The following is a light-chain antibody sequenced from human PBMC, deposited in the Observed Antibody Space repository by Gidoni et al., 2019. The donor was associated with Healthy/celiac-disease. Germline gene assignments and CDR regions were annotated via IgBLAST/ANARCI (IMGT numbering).Light chain of an antibody. CDR1: TGAVTSGYY. CDR3: LLDYGGAFWV. CDR2: STS. V-gene: IGLV7-43*01. J-gene: IGLJ1*01. Sequence: QTVVTQEHSLTVSPGGTVTLTCASSTGAVTSGYYPQWFPQKPGQAPRALIYSTSNKPSWTPARFSGSLLGGKAALTLSGVQPEDEAEYYCLLDYGGAFWVFGTGTKVTGL.